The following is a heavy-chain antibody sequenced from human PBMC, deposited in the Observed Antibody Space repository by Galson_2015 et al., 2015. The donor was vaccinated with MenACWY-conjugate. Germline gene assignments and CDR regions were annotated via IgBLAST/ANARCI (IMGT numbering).Heavy chain of an antibody. CDR3: ERVGYGENVSQADY. J-gene: IGHJ4*02. CDR1: GFSLSRYS. CDR2: VTSSSSTI. Sequence: SLRLCCAASGFSLSRYSMNWVHQAPGKGLEWISYVTSSSSTIYYADSVKGRFTISRDNAKNSLYLQMNSLRAEDTAVYYCERVGYGENVSQADYWGRGTLVTVSS. D-gene: IGHD4-17*01. V-gene: IGHV3-48*04.